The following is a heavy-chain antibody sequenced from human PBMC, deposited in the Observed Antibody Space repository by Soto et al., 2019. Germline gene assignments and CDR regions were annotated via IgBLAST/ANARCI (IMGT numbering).Heavy chain of an antibody. V-gene: IGHV3-74*01. D-gene: IGHD3-10*01. Sequence: EVQLVESGGGLVQPGGSLSLSCAASGFTLSGRSMHWVRQAPGKGLVWVSGIDDAGTDSTYADSVKGRFTSSRDNAKNMLYLQMNSLRVEDTAVYYCAMGWFGPDVWGKGTTVTVSS. CDR3: AMGWFGPDV. CDR2: IDDAGTDS. CDR1: GFTLSGRS. J-gene: IGHJ6*04.